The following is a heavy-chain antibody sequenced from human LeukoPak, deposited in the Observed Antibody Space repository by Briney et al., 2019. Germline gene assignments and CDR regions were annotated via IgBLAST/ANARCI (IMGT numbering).Heavy chain of an antibody. V-gene: IGHV3-48*01. CDR1: GFTFSSYS. CDR2: ISSSSSTI. D-gene: IGHD3-16*02. Sequence: PGGSLRLSCAASGFTFSSYSMNWVRQAPGKGLEWVSYISSSSSTIYYADSVKGRFTISRDNAKNSLYLQMNSLRAEDTAVYYCARDYDYVWGSYRPSGFDYWGQGTLVTVSS. CDR3: ARDYDYVWGSYRPSGFDY. J-gene: IGHJ4*02.